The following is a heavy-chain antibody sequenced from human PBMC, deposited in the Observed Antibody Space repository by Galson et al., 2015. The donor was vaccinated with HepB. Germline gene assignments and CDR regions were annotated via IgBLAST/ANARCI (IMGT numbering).Heavy chain of an antibody. D-gene: IGHD6-13*01. CDR1: GFTFRSHW. J-gene: IGHJ4*02. CDR3: AREGDTYRSGRYGS. CDR2: INRDGSST. V-gene: IGHV3-74*01. Sequence: SLRLSCAASGFTFRSHWMHWVRQAPGKGLVWVSRINRDGSSTNYADSVKGRFTISKDKSRNTVYLQMDTLRPEDTAVYFCAREGDTYRSGRYGSWGQGTLVTVSS.